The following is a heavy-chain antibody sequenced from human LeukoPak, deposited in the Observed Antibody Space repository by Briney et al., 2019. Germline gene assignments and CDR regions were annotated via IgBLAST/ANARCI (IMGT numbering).Heavy chain of an antibody. D-gene: IGHD4-23*01. Sequence: GGSLRLSCAASGFTFSSYWMSWVRQAPGKGLEWVANIKQDGSEKYYVDSVKGRFTISRDNATNSLSLQMNSLRAEDTAVYYCARENYGGFDAFDIWGQGTMVTVSS. CDR1: GFTFSSYW. CDR2: IKQDGSEK. V-gene: IGHV3-7*03. CDR3: ARENYGGFDAFDI. J-gene: IGHJ3*02.